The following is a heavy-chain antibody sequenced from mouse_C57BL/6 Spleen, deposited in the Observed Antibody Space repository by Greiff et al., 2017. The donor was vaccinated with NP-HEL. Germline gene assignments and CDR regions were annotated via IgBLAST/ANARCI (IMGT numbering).Heavy chain of an antibody. V-gene: IGHV5-4*01. D-gene: IGHD1-1*01. Sequence: EVMLVESGGGLVKPGGSLKLSCAASGFTFSSYAMSWVRQTPEQRLEWVATISDGGSYTYYPDNVKGRFTISRDNAKNNLYLQMSHLKSEDTAMYYCARDHYGSGPLYAMDYWGQGTSVTVSS. CDR2: ISDGGSYT. J-gene: IGHJ4*01. CDR3: ARDHYGSGPLYAMDY. CDR1: GFTFSSYA.